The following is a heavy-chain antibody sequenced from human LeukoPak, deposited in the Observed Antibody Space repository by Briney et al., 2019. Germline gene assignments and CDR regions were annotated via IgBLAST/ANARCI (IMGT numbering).Heavy chain of an antibody. CDR2: IIPIFGTA. CDR1: GGTFSGYA. CDR3: ARVPPVNPNWFDP. Sequence: GASVKVPCKASGGTFSGYAISWVRQVPGQGLEWMGRIIPIFGTANYAQKFQGRVTITTDESTSTAYMELSSLRSEDTAVYYCARVPPVNPNWFDPWGQGTLVTVSS. V-gene: IGHV1-69*05. J-gene: IGHJ5*02.